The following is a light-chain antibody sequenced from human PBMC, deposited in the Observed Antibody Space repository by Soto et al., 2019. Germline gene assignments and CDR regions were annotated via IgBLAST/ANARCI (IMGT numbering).Light chain of an antibody. J-gene: IGKJ4*01. CDR2: AAS. CDR3: QQSYSTPPVT. CDR1: QTIRTY. V-gene: IGKV1-39*01. Sequence: DIQLTQSPSSLSASVGDRVTITCRASQTIRTYLNWYQQKPGRSPNLLIYAASNLQTGVPSRFSGGGSGTDFTLTITSLQPEDFATYYCQQSYSTPPVTFGGGTKVEIK.